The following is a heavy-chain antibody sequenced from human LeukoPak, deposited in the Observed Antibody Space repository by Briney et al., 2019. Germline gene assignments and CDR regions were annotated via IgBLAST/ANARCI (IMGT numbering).Heavy chain of an antibody. CDR3: AGSVTLFGVVQPPDY. D-gene: IGHD3-3*01. J-gene: IGHJ4*02. CDR1: GYTFTGYY. Sequence: ASVKVSCKASGYTFTGYYMHWVRQAPGQGLEWMGWINPNSGATKYVQKFQGRVTMTRDTSISTAYMELSRLRSDDTAVYYCAGSVTLFGVVQPPDYWGQGTLVTVSS. V-gene: IGHV1-2*02. CDR2: INPNSGAT.